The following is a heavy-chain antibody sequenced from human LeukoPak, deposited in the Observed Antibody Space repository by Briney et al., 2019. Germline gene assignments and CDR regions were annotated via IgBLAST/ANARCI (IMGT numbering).Heavy chain of an antibody. V-gene: IGHV4-30-2*01. CDR2: IYHSGST. Sequence: PSQTLSLTCAVSGGSISSGGYSWSWIRQPPGKGLEWIGYIYHSGSTYYNPSLKSRVTISVDRSKNQFSLKLSSVTAADTAVYYCARSHYGGVILWGQGTLVTVSS. CDR3: ARSHYGGVIL. J-gene: IGHJ4*02. CDR1: GGSISSGGYS. D-gene: IGHD3-16*02.